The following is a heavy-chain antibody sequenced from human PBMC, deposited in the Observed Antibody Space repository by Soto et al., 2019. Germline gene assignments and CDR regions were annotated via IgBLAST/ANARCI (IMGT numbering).Heavy chain of an antibody. CDR2: ISGSGGST. D-gene: IGHD3-22*01. CDR3: AKTLYYYDSSGYQ. CDR1: GFTFSSYA. J-gene: IGHJ4*02. V-gene: IGHV3-23*01. Sequence: GGSLRLSCAASGFTFSSYAMSWVRHAPGKGLEWVSAISGSGGSTYYADSVKGRFTISRDNSKNTLYLQMNSPRAEDTAVYYCAKTLYYYDSSGYQWGQGTLVTVSS.